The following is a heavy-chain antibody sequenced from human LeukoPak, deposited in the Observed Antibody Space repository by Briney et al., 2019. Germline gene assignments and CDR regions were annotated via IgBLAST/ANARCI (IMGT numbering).Heavy chain of an antibody. J-gene: IGHJ5*02. D-gene: IGHD6-13*01. CDR2: IYYSGST. CDR3: ARRSRFFREQRVLDWFDP. CDR1: GGSISSSSYY. Sequence: SETLSLTCTVSGGSISSSSYYWGWIRQPPGKGLEWIGSIYYSGSTYYNPSLKSRVTISVDTSKNQFSLKLSSVTAADTAVYYCARRSRFFREQRVLDWFDPWGQGTLVTVSS. V-gene: IGHV4-39*01.